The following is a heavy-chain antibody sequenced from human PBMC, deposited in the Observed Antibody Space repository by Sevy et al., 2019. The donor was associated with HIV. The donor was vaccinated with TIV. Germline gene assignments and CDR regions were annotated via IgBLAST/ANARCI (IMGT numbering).Heavy chain of an antibody. CDR1: GFTFSNYN. V-gene: IGHV3-21*01. J-gene: IGHJ6*02. D-gene: IGHD2-15*01. CDR3: ARVVAYCSGGSCFPGYYYGMDV. Sequence: GGSLRLSCAASGFTFSNYNMNWVRQAPGKGLEWVSSISSSSRYINYADSMKGQFTITRDKAKNSLYLQMNSLSAEDTAVYYWARVVAYCSGGSCFPGYYYGMDVWGQGTTVTVSS. CDR2: ISSSSRYI.